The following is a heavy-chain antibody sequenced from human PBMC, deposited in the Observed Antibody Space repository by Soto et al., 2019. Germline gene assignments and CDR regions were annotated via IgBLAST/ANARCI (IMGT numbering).Heavy chain of an antibody. CDR1: GGSISSYY. CDR2: IYYSGST. V-gene: IGHV4-59*01. Sequence: SETLSLTCTVSGGSISSYYWSWIRQPPGKGLEWIGYIYYSGSTNYNPSLKSRVTISVDTSKNQFSLKLSSVTAADTAGYYCAREGGSSSERYYYYYMDVWGKGTTVTVS. J-gene: IGHJ6*03. D-gene: IGHD6-6*01. CDR3: AREGGSSSERYYYYYMDV.